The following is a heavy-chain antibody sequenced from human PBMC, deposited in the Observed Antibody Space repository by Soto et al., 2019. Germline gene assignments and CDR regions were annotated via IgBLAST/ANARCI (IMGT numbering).Heavy chain of an antibody. Sequence: SETLSLTCAVSGYSISSSNWWGWIRQPPGKGLEWIGYIYYSGSTYYNPSLKSRVTMSVDTSKNQFSLKLSSVTAVDTAVYYCARKKYYYDSSGYYQYYFDYWGQGTLVTVSS. D-gene: IGHD3-22*01. V-gene: IGHV4-28*01. CDR2: IYYSGST. CDR3: ARKKYYYDSSGYYQYYFDY. J-gene: IGHJ4*02. CDR1: GYSISSSNW.